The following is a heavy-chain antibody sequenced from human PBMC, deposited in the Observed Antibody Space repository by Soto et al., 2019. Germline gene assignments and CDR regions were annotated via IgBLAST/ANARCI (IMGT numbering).Heavy chain of an antibody. CDR1: GFSLSTNGVG. Sequence: QITLKESGPTLVKPTQTLTLTCTFSGFSLSTNGVGVGWIRQPPGKALEWLALTYWDGDKRYSRSLRSRLTLPKDSSKNQVVLTMTNMDPVDTATYYCARRRDGTYALDYWGQGALVTVAS. V-gene: IGHV2-5*02. CDR2: TYWDGDK. CDR3: ARRRDGTYALDY. J-gene: IGHJ4*02. D-gene: IGHD1-26*01.